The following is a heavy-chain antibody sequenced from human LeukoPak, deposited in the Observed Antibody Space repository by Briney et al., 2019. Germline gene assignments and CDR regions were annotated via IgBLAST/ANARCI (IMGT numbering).Heavy chain of an antibody. J-gene: IGHJ4*02. CDR2: IYSDNT. D-gene: IGHD4/OR15-4a*01. Sequence: GGSLRLSCTVSGFTVSSNSMSWVRQAPGKGLEWVSFIYSDNTHYSDSVKGRFTISRDNSKNTLCLQMNSLRAEDTAVYYCARRAGAYSHPYDYWGQGTLVTVSS. CDR3: ARRAGAYSHPYDY. CDR1: GFTVSSNS. V-gene: IGHV3-53*01.